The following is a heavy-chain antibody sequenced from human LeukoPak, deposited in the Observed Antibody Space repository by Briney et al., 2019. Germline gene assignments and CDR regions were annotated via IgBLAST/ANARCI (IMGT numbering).Heavy chain of an antibody. D-gene: IGHD3-22*01. CDR2: INSDGSST. CDR3: ARGPRVVVITSSYGY. V-gene: IGHV3-74*01. CDR1: GFTFSNYW. Sequence: GGSLRLSCAASGFTFSNYWMHWVRQAPGKGLMWVSRINSDGSSTSYADSVKGRFTISRDNAKNTLYLQMNSLRAEDTAVYYCARGPRVVVITSSYGYWGQGTLVTVSS. J-gene: IGHJ4*02.